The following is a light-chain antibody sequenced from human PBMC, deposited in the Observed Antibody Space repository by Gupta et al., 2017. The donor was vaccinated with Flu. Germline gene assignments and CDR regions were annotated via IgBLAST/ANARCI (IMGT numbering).Light chain of an antibody. J-gene: IGKJ1*01. CDR3: QQYGGSPRT. CDR1: QSVYSDY. CDR2: GAS. V-gene: IGKV3-20*01. Sequence: EFVLTQSSGTLSLFPGERATLSCRASQSVYSDYLAWYQQKPGQAPRLLIYGASSRATDIPDRFSGSGSGADFTLTISRLEPEDFAVYYCQQYGGSPRTFGQGTNVEIK.